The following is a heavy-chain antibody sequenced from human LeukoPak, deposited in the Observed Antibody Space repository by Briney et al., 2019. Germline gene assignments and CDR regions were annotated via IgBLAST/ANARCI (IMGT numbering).Heavy chain of an antibody. Sequence: ASVKVSCKASGFTFTSSAMQWVRQARGQRLEWIGWIVVGSGNTNYAQKFQERVTITRDMSTSTAYMELSSLRSEDTAVYYCAAPGGDDILTGYFSWGQGTLVTVSS. CDR3: AAPGGDDILTGYFS. V-gene: IGHV1-58*02. CDR2: IVVGSGNT. J-gene: IGHJ4*02. CDR1: GFTFTSSA. D-gene: IGHD3-9*01.